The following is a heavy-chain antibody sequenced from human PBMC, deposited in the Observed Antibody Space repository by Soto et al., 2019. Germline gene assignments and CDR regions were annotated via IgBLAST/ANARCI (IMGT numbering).Heavy chain of an antibody. Sequence: QVQLQQWGAGLLKPSETLSLTCAVYVGSFSGYYWSWISQAPGKGLEWIGEINHSGSTNYNPSLKSRVTISVDPSKNQFSLKLSSGTAADTAVYYCARAATRYCSGGSCYSGRYYWGQGTLVTVSS. CDR3: ARAATRYCSGGSCYSGRYY. V-gene: IGHV4-34*01. CDR2: INHSGST. J-gene: IGHJ4*02. CDR1: VGSFSGYY. D-gene: IGHD2-15*01.